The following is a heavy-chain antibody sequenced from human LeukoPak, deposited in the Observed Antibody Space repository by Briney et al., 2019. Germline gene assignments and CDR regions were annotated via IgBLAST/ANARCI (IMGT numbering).Heavy chain of an antibody. CDR2: ISNDGSRK. V-gene: IGHV3-30*03. CDR3: ARDRAWNYFDY. D-gene: IGHD3-3*01. J-gene: IGHJ4*02. CDR1: GFTFSRHG. Sequence: GGSLRLSGAPSGFTFSRHGMHWVRQAPGKGLEWVAIISNDGSRKYYAHSVEGRFTISRDNSKNTLYLQMDSLRAEDTAVYYCARDRAWNYFDYWGQGTLVTVSS.